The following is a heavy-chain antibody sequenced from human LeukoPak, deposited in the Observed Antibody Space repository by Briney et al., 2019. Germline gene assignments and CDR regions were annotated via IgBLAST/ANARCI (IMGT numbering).Heavy chain of an antibody. CDR3: ATYKNQPHTLFFDF. V-gene: IGHV3-33*03. D-gene: IGHD1-14*01. J-gene: IGHJ4*02. CDR1: GFTFSSYG. CDR2: IWYDGRNK. Sequence: GGSLRLSCAASGFTFSSYGMHWVRQAPGKGLEWVAVIWYDGRNKFYADSLKGRFTISRDNSKNTLYLQMNSLRAEDTAVYYCATYKNQPHTLFFDFWGQGALVTVSA.